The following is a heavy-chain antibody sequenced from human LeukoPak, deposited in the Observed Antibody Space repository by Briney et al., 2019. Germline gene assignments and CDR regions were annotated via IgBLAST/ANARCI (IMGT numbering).Heavy chain of an antibody. J-gene: IGHJ6*02. CDR1: GFTFSSYD. Sequence: GGSLRLSCAASGFTFSSYDMHWVRQATGKGLEWVSAIGTAGDTYYPGSVKGRFTISRENAKNSLYLQMNSRRAGDTAVYYCARGSVGAVAGTNYYYYGMDVWGQGTTVTVSS. D-gene: IGHD6-19*01. CDR2: IGTAGDT. V-gene: IGHV3-13*01. CDR3: ARGSVGAVAGTNYYYYGMDV.